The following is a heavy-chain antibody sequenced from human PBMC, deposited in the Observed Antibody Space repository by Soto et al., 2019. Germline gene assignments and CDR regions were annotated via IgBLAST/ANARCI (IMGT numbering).Heavy chain of an antibody. Sequence: SSVKVSCKASGGTFSSYAISWVTQAPGQGLEWMGGIIPIFGTANYAQKFQGRVTITADESTSTAYMELSSLRSEDTAVYYCATHSYDSSGYYYRAFDIWGQGTMVTVS. CDR2: IIPIFGTA. CDR3: ATHSYDSSGYYYRAFDI. CDR1: GGTFSSYA. J-gene: IGHJ3*02. V-gene: IGHV1-69*13. D-gene: IGHD3-22*01.